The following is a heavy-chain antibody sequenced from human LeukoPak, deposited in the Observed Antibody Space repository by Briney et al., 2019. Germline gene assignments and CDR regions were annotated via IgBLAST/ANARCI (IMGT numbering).Heavy chain of an antibody. CDR2: IYYSGST. V-gene: IGHV4-39*07. Sequence: PSETLSLTCTVSGGSISSSSYYWGWIRQPPGKGLEWIGSIYYSGSTYYNPSLKSRVTISVDTSKNQFSLKLSSVTAADTAVYYCARDAPPPIYGDYVDAPMDVWGKGTTVTVSS. D-gene: IGHD4-17*01. CDR3: ARDAPPPIYGDYVDAPMDV. CDR1: GGSISSSSYY. J-gene: IGHJ6*03.